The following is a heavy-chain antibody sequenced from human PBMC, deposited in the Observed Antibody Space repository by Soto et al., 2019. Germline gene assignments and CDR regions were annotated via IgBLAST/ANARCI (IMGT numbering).Heavy chain of an antibody. CDR1: GFTFSSYA. CDR2: ISGSGGST. Sequence: GALRLSCAASGFTFSSYAMSWVRQAPGKGLEWVSAISGSGGSTYYADSVKGRFTISRDNSKNTLYLQMNSLRAEDTAVYYCAKKPPSGSYHDYWGQGTLVTVSS. D-gene: IGHD1-26*01. CDR3: AKKPPSGSYHDY. J-gene: IGHJ4*02. V-gene: IGHV3-23*01.